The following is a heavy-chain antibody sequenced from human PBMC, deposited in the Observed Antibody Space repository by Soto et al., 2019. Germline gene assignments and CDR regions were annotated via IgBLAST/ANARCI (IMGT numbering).Heavy chain of an antibody. CDR3: ARDWHYYDSSGYGP. J-gene: IGHJ5*02. V-gene: IGHV3-30-3*01. Sequence: PGVSLILSYAASGFTFSSYAMHWVRQAPGKGLEWVAVISYDGSNKYYADSVKGRFTISRDNSKNTLYLQMNSLRAEDTAVYYCARDWHYYDSSGYGPWGQGTLVTVSS. CDR1: GFTFSSYA. CDR2: ISYDGSNK. D-gene: IGHD3-22*01.